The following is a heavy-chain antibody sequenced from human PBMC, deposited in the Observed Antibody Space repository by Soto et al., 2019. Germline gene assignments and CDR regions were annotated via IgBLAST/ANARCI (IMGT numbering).Heavy chain of an antibody. V-gene: IGHV3-13*05. CDR2: IGAARDP. CDR3: ARAHTGRLPSRADYYYAMEV. J-gene: IGHJ6*01. Sequence: VGSLRLSCATSVCTFSNFDMHWVRQLPGKCLEWVSAIGAARDPYYLGSVKGRFTISRENAKNSVYLQMNDLRAGDSAVYYCARAHTGRLPSRADYYYAMEVWGQGTTVSVSS. D-gene: IGHD5-18*01. CDR1: VCTFSNFD.